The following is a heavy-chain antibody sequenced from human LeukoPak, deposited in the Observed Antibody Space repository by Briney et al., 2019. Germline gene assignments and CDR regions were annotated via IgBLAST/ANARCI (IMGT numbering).Heavy chain of an antibody. J-gene: IGHJ4*02. CDR2: IRNDGSDK. CDR1: GFIFSSSD. V-gene: IGHV3-30*02. D-gene: IGHD6-19*01. Sequence: GGSLRLSCVTSGFIFSSSDMHWVRQAPGKGLEWVAFIRNDGSDKYYVDSVEGRFTISRDNSKNTGYLHMNSLRADDTAVYYCVKDRKQWLVYFDDWGQGTLVTVSS. CDR3: VKDRKQWLVYFDD.